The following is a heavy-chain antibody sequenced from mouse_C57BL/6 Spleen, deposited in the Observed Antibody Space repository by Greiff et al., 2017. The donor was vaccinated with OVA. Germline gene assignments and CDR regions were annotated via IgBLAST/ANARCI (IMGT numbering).Heavy chain of an antibody. Sequence: QVQLQQPGAELVMPGASVKLSCKASGYTFTSYWMHWVKQRHGQGLEWIGEIDPSDSYTNYNQKFKGKSTLTVDKSSSTAYMQLSSLTSEDSAVYYCARSGSNSFAYWGQGALVTVSA. CDR3: ARSGSNSFAY. CDR2: IDPSDSYT. J-gene: IGHJ3*01. V-gene: IGHV1-69*01. CDR1: GYTFTSYW. D-gene: IGHD2-5*01.